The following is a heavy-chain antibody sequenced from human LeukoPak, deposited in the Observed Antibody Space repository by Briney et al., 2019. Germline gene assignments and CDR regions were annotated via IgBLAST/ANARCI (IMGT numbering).Heavy chain of an antibody. CDR3: AREVAARQPWFDP. Sequence: ASVKVSCKASGYTFTSYAMHWVRQAPGQRLEWMGWINAGNGNTKYSQEFQGRVTITRDTCASTAYMELSSLRSEDMAVYYCAREVAARQPWFDPWGQGTLVTVSS. J-gene: IGHJ5*02. V-gene: IGHV1-3*03. CDR2: INAGNGNT. CDR1: GYTFTSYA. D-gene: IGHD6-6*01.